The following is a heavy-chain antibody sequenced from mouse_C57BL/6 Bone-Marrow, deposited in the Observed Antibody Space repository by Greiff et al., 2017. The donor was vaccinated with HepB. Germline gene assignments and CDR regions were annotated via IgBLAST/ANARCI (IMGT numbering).Heavy chain of an antibody. J-gene: IGHJ1*03. CDR3: ARYIYYDYDWYFDV. Sequence: EVKLVESGGGLVQPGGSLSLSCAASGFTFTDYYMSWVRQPPGKALEWLGFIRNKANGYTTEYSASVKGRFTISRDNSQSILYLQMNALRAEDSATYYCARYIYYDYDWYFDVWGTGTTVTVSS. CDR2: IRNKANGYTT. V-gene: IGHV7-3*01. CDR1: GFTFTDYY. D-gene: IGHD2-4*01.